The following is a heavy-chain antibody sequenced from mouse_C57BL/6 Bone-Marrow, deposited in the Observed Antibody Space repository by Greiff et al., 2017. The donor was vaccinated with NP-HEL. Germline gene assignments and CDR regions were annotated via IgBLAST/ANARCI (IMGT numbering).Heavy chain of an antibody. CDR3: ARRDYYGSRRAMDY. V-gene: IGHV1-64*01. Sequence: QVQLQQPGAELVKPGASVKLSCKASGYTFTSYWMHWVKQRPGQGLEWIGMIHPNSGSTNYNEKFKSKATLTVDKSSSTAYMQLSSLTSEDSAVYYCARRDYYGSRRAMDYWGQGTSVTVSS. CDR2: IHPNSGST. D-gene: IGHD1-1*01. J-gene: IGHJ4*01. CDR1: GYTFTSYW.